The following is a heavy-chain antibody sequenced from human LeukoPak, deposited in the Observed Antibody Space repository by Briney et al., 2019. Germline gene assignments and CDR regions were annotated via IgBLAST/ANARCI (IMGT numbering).Heavy chain of an antibody. CDR2: IRSKAYGGTT. D-gene: IGHD3-3*01. CDR1: GFTFGDYA. J-gene: IGHJ3*02. Sequence: GGSLRLSCTASGFTFGDYAMSWVRQAPGKGLEWVGFIRSKAYGGTTEYAASVKGRFTISRDDSKSIAYLQMNSLKTEDTAVYYCTRAHLRITIFGVVINDAFDIWGQGTMVTVSS. CDR3: TRAHLRITIFGVVINDAFDI. V-gene: IGHV3-49*04.